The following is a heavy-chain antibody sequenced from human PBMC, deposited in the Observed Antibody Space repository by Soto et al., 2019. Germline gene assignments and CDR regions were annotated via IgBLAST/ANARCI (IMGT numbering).Heavy chain of an antibody. V-gene: IGHV4-30-2*01. Sequence: TLSLTCAVSGDTISTGGYSWAWIRQPPGKALEWIGHTYHSGNPYYNPSLKSRVTISVDKSKNQFSLKLSSVTAADTAVYYCARLRQWLVLGVYGMDVWGQGTTVTVSS. CDR1: GDTISTGGYS. CDR2: TYHSGNP. CDR3: ARLRQWLVLGVYGMDV. D-gene: IGHD6-19*01. J-gene: IGHJ6*02.